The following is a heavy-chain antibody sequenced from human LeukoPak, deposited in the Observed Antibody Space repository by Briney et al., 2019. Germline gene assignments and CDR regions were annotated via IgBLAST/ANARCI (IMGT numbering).Heavy chain of an antibody. CDR2: INSDGSST. J-gene: IGHJ4*02. D-gene: IGHD3-22*01. V-gene: IGHV3-74*01. CDR1: GFTFSSYW. Sequence: GGSLRLSCAASGFTFSSYWMHWVRQAPGKGLVWVSRINSDGSSTSYADSGKGRFTISRDNAKNTLYLQMNSLRAEDTAVYYCARLYYYDSSGYYGFDYWGQGTLVTVSS. CDR3: ARLYYYDSSGYYGFDY.